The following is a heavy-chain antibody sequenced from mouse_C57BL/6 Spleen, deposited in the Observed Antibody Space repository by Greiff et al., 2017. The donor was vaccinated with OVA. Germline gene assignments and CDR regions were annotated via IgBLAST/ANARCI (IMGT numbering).Heavy chain of an antibody. CDR2: ISSGGSYT. CDR3: ARLRPDYYAMDY. J-gene: IGHJ4*01. CDR1: GFTFSSYG. V-gene: IGHV5-6*01. Sequence: EVKLVDSGGDLVKPGGSLKLSCAASGFTFSSYGMSWVRQTPDKRLEWVATISSGGSYTYYPDSVKGRFTISRDNAKNTLYLQMSSLKSEDTAMYYCARLRPDYYAMDYWGQGTSVTVSS.